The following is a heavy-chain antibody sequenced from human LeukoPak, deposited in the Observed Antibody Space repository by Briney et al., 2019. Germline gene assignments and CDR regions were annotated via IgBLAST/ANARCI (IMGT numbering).Heavy chain of an antibody. D-gene: IGHD3-22*01. Sequence: PSETLSLTCTVSGGSITSYYWGWFRQPPGKGLEWIGYIYYSGSTNYNPSLKSRVTISVDTSKNQFSLKLSSVTAADTAVYYCAIDDSSGYYSHYFDYWGQGTLVTVSS. V-gene: IGHV4-59*12. J-gene: IGHJ4*02. CDR3: AIDDSSGYYSHYFDY. CDR1: GGSITSYY. CDR2: IYYSGST.